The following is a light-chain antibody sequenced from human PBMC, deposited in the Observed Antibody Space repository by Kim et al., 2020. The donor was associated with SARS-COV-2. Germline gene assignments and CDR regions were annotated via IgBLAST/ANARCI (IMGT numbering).Light chain of an antibody. CDR1: QSVNRD. CDR2: DAS. J-gene: IGKJ4*01. Sequence: SVSPGERATLSCRASQSVNRDLAWYQKKPGQAHRLLIYDASTRATGIPARFSGSESGTEFTLTISSLQSEDFAIYYCQQYKNWPLTFGGGTKLEI. V-gene: IGKV3-15*01. CDR3: QQYKNWPLT.